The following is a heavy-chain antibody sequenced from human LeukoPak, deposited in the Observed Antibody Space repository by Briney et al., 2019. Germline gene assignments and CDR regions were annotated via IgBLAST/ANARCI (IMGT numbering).Heavy chain of an antibody. D-gene: IGHD2-15*01. Sequence: SQTLSLTCTVSGGSISSGSYYWSWIRQPAGKGLEWIGRIYTSGSTNYNPSLKSRVTISVDTSKNQFSLTLSSVTAADTAVYYCASLDCSGGSCYSTSYMDVWGKGTTVTVSS. J-gene: IGHJ6*03. CDR2: IYTSGST. CDR1: GGSISSGSYY. V-gene: IGHV4-61*02. CDR3: ASLDCSGGSCYSTSYMDV.